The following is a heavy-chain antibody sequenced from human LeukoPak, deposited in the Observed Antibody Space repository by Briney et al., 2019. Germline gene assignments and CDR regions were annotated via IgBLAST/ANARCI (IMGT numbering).Heavy chain of an antibody. V-gene: IGHV5-51*01. J-gene: IGHJ4*02. CDR1: GYSFTNYW. CDR2: IYPADSNT. Sequence: KTGESLKISCKGSGYSFTNYWIGWVRQMPGKGLEWMGIIYPADSNTRYSPSFQGQVTISADKSISTAYLQWSSLKASDTAMYYCARRGPLGYCSSTSCFGFDYWGQGTLVTVSS. CDR3: ARRGPLGYCSSTSCFGFDY. D-gene: IGHD2-2*01.